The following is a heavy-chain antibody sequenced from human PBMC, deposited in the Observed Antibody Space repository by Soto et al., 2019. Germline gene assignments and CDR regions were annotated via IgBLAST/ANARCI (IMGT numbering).Heavy chain of an antibody. V-gene: IGHV4-34*03. Sequence: PSETLSLTCAVYGRSFSGHSWTWIRQSPGKGLEWIGDINHSGRVNYSPSLKSRVTISLDGAKNQFSLKMTSVTAADTGLYYCAARPYYYYGLDVWGQGTTVTVSS. J-gene: IGHJ6*02. CDR3: AARPYYYYGLDV. CDR2: INHSGRV. CDR1: GRSFSGHS. D-gene: IGHD3-10*01.